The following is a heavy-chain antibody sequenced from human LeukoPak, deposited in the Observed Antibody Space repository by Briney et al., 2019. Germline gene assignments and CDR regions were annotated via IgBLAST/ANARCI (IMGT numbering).Heavy chain of an antibody. CDR1: GFSVRSNY. D-gene: IGHD2-15*01. CDR3: ARDRYCSGGSCYGDAFDL. CDR2: MYSGGST. V-gene: IGHV3-53*01. J-gene: IGHJ3*01. Sequence: GGSLRLSCAASGFSVRSNYMSRVRQSPRKGLEWVSIMYSGGSTDYADSVKGRFIISRDHSKNTLYLQMNSLRAEDTAVYYCARDRYCSGGSCYGDAFDLWGQGTMVTVSS.